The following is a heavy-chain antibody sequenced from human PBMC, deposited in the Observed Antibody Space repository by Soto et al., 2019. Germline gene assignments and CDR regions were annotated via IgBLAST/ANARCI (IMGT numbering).Heavy chain of an antibody. V-gene: IGHV1-69*06. CDR1: GGTFSSYA. Sequence: QVQLVQSGAEVKKPGSSVKVSCKASGGTFSSYAISWVRQAPGQGLEWMGGIIPIFGTANYAQKFQGRVTSTADKSTSTAYMELSSLRSEDTAVYYCARASTVTTIYYYYYGMDVWGQGTTVTVSS. CDR2: IIPIFGTA. J-gene: IGHJ6*02. CDR3: ARASTVTTIYYYYYGMDV. D-gene: IGHD4-17*01.